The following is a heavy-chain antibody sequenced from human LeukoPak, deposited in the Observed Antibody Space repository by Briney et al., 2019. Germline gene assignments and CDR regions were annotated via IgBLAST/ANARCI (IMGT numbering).Heavy chain of an antibody. V-gene: IGHV3-74*03. J-gene: IGHJ5*02. CDR2: SKYDGSTA. CDR3: AKSDWFDP. CDR1: GFTLKNYW. Sequence: PGGSLRLSCETSGFTLKNYWMSWLRRAPGKGLEWVSRSKYDGSTAMYAASVKGRFTVSRDNARGTLYLQMNSLRVDDTAVYYCAKSDWFDPCGRGILVTVSS.